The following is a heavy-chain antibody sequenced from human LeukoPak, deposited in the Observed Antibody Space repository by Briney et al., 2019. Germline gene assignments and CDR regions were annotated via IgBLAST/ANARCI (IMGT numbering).Heavy chain of an antibody. CDR2: ISWNSGSI. V-gene: IGHV3-9*01. Sequence: PGGSLRLSCAASGFTFRDYYMTWVRHAPGKGLEWVSGISWNSGSIGYADSVKGRFTISRDNAKNSLYLQMNSLRAEDTALYYCARGGTVNPYYFDYWGQGTLVTVSS. D-gene: IGHD4-17*01. CDR1: GFTFRDYY. CDR3: ARGGTVNPYYFDY. J-gene: IGHJ4*02.